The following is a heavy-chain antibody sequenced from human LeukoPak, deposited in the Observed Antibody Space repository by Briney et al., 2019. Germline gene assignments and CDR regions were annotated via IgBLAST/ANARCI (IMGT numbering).Heavy chain of an antibody. J-gene: IGHJ5*02. CDR2: ISSSSSYI. CDR1: GFTFSSYS. Sequence: GRSLRLSCAASGFTFSSYSMNWVRQAPGKGLEWVSSISSSSSYIYYADSVKGRFTISRDNAKNSLYLQMNSLRAEDTAVYYCAGTTLVVVSRRFDPWGQGTMVTVSS. D-gene: IGHD2-15*01. V-gene: IGHV3-21*01. CDR3: AGTTLVVVSRRFDP.